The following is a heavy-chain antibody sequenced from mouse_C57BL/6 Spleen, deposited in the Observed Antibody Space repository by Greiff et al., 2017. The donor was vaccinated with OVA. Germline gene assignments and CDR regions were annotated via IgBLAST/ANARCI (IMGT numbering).Heavy chain of an antibody. D-gene: IGHD2-3*01. CDR2: IYPGDGDT. V-gene: IGHV1-80*01. CDR3: AREGDGYSGAMDY. J-gene: IGHJ4*01. Sequence: VKLQESGAELVKPGASVKISCKASGYAFSSYWMNWVKQRPGKGLEWIGQIYPGDGDTNYNGKFKGKATLTADKSSSTAYMQLSSLTSEDSAVYFCAREGDGYSGAMDYWGQGTSVTVSS. CDR1: GYAFSSYW.